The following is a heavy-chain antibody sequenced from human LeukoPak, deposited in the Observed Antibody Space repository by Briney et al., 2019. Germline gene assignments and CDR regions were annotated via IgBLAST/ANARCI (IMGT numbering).Heavy chain of an antibody. Sequence: PGGSLRLSCAASGFTFSSYAMSWVRQAPGKGLEWVSAISGSGGSTYYADSVKGRFTISRDNSKNTLYLQMNSLRAEDTAVYYCAKDRGYSCGWPNDAFDIWGQGTMVTVSS. J-gene: IGHJ3*02. V-gene: IGHV3-23*01. D-gene: IGHD6-25*01. CDR3: AKDRGYSCGWPNDAFDI. CDR2: ISGSGGST. CDR1: GFTFSSYA.